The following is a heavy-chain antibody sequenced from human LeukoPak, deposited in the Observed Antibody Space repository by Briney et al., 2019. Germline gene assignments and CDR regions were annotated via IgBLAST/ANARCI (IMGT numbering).Heavy chain of an antibody. CDR2: IWYDGSNK. J-gene: IGHJ4*02. CDR1: GFTFSSYG. Sequence: GGSLRLSCAASGFTFSSYGMHWVRQAPGKGLEWVAVIWYDGSNKYYADSVKGRFTISRDNSKNTLYLQMNSPRAEDTAVYYCARDFEAYCGGGLDYWGQGTLVTVSS. V-gene: IGHV3-33*01. D-gene: IGHD2-21*01. CDR3: ARDFEAYCGGGLDY.